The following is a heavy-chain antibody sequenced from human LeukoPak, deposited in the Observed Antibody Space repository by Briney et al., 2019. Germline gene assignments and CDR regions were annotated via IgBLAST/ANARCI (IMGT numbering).Heavy chain of an antibody. Sequence: PSETLSLTCAVYGGSFSGYYWSWIRQPPGKGLEWIGEINHSGSTNYNPSLKSRVTISVDTSKNQFSLKLSSVTAADTAVYYCARNEILRTGYDSSGYYYDYWGQGTLVTVSS. CDR3: ARNEILRTGYDSSGYYYDY. CDR2: INHSGST. CDR1: GGSFSGYY. V-gene: IGHV4-34*01. D-gene: IGHD3-22*01. J-gene: IGHJ4*02.